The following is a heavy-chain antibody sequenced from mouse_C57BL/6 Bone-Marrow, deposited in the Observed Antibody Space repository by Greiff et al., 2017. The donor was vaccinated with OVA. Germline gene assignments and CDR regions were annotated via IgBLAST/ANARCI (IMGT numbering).Heavy chain of an antibody. Sequence: VQLQQSGPELVKPGASVKISCKASGYAFSSSWMNWVKQRPGKGLEWIGRIYPGDGDTNYNGKFKGKATLTADKSSSTAYMQLSSLTAEDSAVYFCARTGIAYWGQGTLVTVSA. CDR3: ARTGIAY. D-gene: IGHD4-1*01. CDR2: IYPGDGDT. J-gene: IGHJ3*01. V-gene: IGHV1-82*01. CDR1: GYAFSSSW.